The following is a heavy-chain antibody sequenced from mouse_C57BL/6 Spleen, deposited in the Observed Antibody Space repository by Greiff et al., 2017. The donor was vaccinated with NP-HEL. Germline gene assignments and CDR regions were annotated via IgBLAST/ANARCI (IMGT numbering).Heavy chain of an antibody. J-gene: IGHJ1*03. CDR1: GFSLTSYG. V-gene: IGHV2-2*01. Sequence: QVQLKQSGPGLVQPSQSLSITCTVSGFSLTSYGVHWVRQSPGKGLEWLGVIWSGGSTDYNAAFISRLSISKDNSKSQVFFKMNSLQADDTAIYYCARNWGYGSSYVGWYFDVWGTGTTVTVSS. CDR2: IWSGGST. CDR3: ARNWGYGSSYVGWYFDV. D-gene: IGHD1-1*01.